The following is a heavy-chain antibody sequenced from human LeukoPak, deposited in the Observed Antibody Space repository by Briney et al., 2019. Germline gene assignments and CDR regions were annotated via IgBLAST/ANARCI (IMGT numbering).Heavy chain of an antibody. V-gene: IGHV3-30*02. D-gene: IGHD5-18*01. CDR3: AKSAEGYSYGRTYFDY. Sequence: PGGSLRLSCAASGFTFSSYGMHWVRQAPGKGLEWVAVIWYDGSNKYYADSVKGRFTISRDNSKNTLYLQMNSLRVEDTAVYYCAKSAEGYSYGRTYFDYWGQGTLVTVSS. J-gene: IGHJ4*01. CDR1: GFTFSSYG. CDR2: IWYDGSNK.